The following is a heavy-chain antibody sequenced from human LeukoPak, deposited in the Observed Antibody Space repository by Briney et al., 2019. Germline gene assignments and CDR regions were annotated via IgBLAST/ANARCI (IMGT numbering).Heavy chain of an antibody. CDR3: VGLLGIIPIAFDI. Sequence: SETLSLTCTVSGGSISSGGYYWSWIRQLPGKGLEWIGYIYHSGSTNYNPSLKSRVTISVDTSKNQFSLKLSSVTAADTAVYYCVGLLGIIPIAFDIWGQGTMVTVSS. CDR1: GGSISSGGYY. D-gene: IGHD7-27*01. V-gene: IGHV4-30-2*01. J-gene: IGHJ3*02. CDR2: IYHSGST.